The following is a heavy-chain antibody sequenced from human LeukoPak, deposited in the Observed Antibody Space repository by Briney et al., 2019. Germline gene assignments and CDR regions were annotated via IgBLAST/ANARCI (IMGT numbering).Heavy chain of an antibody. CDR3: TRGPPNWGYDY. CDR1: GYTFTSYD. Sequence: ASVKVSCKASGYTFTSYDINWVRQATGQGLEWMGWMSPNSGNTGYAQKFQGRVTMTRSTSMSTAYMELSSLKSEDTAVYYCTRGPPNWGYDYWGQGTLATVSS. CDR2: MSPNSGNT. V-gene: IGHV1-8*01. J-gene: IGHJ4*02. D-gene: IGHD7-27*01.